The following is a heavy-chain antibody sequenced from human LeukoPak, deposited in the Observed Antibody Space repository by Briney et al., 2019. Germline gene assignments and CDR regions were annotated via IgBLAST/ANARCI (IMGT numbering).Heavy chain of an antibody. D-gene: IGHD3-3*01. V-gene: IGHV4-34*01. CDR3: ARVEVVIMPDAFDI. CDR1: GGSFSGYY. Sequence: RPSETLSLTCAVYGGSFSGYYWSWIRQPPGKGLEWIGEINHSGSTNYSPSLKSRVTISVDTSKNQFSLQLNSVTPEDTAVYYCARVEVVIMPDAFDIWGQGTMVTVSS. CDR2: INHSGST. J-gene: IGHJ3*02.